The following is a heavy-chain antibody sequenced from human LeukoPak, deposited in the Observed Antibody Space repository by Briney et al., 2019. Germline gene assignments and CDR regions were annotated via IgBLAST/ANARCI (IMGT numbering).Heavy chain of an antibody. CDR2: ISSSSSYI. V-gene: IGHV3-21*01. CDR1: GFTFSSYE. CDR3: ARMRGYYYYMDV. Sequence: GGSLRLSCAASGFTFSSYEMNWVRQAPGKGLEWVSSISSSSSYIYYADSVKGRFTISRDNAKNSLYLQMNSLRAEDTAVYYCARMRGYYYYMDVWGKGTTVTVSS. J-gene: IGHJ6*03. D-gene: IGHD3-10*01.